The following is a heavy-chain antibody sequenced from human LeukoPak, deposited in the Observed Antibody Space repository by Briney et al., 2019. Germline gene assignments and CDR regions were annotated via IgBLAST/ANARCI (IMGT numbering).Heavy chain of an antibody. D-gene: IGHD4-17*01. CDR2: IYHSGST. Sequence: PSETLSPTCAVSGYSISSGYYWGWIRQPPGKGLEWIGSIYHSGSTYYNPSLKSRVTISLDTSKNQFSLKLSSVTAADTAVYYCARAYGDPSYYFDYWGQGTLVTVSS. V-gene: IGHV4-38-2*01. J-gene: IGHJ4*02. CDR3: ARAYGDPSYYFDY. CDR1: GYSISSGYY.